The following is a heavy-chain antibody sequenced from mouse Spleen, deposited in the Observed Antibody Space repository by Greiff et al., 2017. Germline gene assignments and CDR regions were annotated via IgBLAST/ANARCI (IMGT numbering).Heavy chain of an antibody. CDR3: ARDITSTMITTVFAY. D-gene: IGHD2-4*01. CDR1: GFTFTDYY. CDR2: IRNKANGYTT. V-gene: IGHV7-3*02. Sequence: EVKLVESGGGLVQPGGSLRLSCATSGFTFTDYYMSWVRQPPGKALEWLGFIRNKANGYTTEYSASVKGRFTISRDNSQSILYLKMNTLRAEDSATYYCARDITSTMITTVFAYWGQGTLVTVSA. J-gene: IGHJ3*01.